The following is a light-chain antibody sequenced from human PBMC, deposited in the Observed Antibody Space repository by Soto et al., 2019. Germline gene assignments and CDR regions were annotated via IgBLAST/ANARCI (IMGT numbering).Light chain of an antibody. J-gene: IGLJ2*01. Sequence: SVLTQSPSVSAAPGQKVTISCSGSSSNIGNNYVSWYQQLPGTAPKLLIYTNNQRPSGVPDRFSGSKSGTSASLAISGLQSEDEADYYCAAWDDSLKGVAFGGGTKVTVL. CDR3: AAWDDSLKGVA. CDR1: SSNIGNNY. CDR2: TNN. V-gene: IGLV1-44*01.